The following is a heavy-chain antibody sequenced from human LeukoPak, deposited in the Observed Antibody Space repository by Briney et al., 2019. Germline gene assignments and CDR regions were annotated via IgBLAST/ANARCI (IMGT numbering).Heavy chain of an antibody. D-gene: IGHD6-19*01. J-gene: IGHJ6*02. CDR3: ARATPSSDRPYLYYYYYGMDV. Sequence: QSGGSLRLSCAASGFTFSSYAMHWFRQAPDKGLEWVAVISYDGSNKYYADSVKGRFTISRDNSKNTLYLQMNSLRAEDTAEYYCARATPSSDRPYLYYYYYGMDVWGQGTTVTVSS. V-gene: IGHV3-30*04. CDR1: GFTFSSYA. CDR2: ISYDGSNK.